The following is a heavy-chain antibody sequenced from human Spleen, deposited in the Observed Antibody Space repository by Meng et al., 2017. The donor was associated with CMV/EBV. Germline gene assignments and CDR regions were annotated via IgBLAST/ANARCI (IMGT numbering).Heavy chain of an antibody. Sequence: SETLSLTCTVSGGSISSSSYYWGWIRQPPGKGLEWIGSIYYSGSTNYNPSLKSRVTISVDKSKNQFSLKLNSVTAADTAVYYCARELIGDGSLAFDYWGQGTLVTVSS. J-gene: IGHJ4*02. V-gene: IGHV4-39*07. CDR3: ARELIGDGSLAFDY. D-gene: IGHD1-26*01. CDR1: GGSISSSSYY. CDR2: IYYSGST.